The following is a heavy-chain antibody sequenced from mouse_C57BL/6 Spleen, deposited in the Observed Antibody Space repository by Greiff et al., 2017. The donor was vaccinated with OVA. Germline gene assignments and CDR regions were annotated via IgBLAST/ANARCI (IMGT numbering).Heavy chain of an antibody. CDR1: GFNIKDYY. V-gene: IGHV14-2*01. CDR3: ALDYYGSPAWFAY. D-gene: IGHD1-1*01. Sequence: EVQLQQSGAELVKPGASVKLSCTASGFNIKDYYMHWVKQRTEQGLEWIGRIDPEDGETKYAQKFQGKATITADTSSNTAYLQLSSLTSEDTDVYYCALDYYGSPAWFAYWGQGTLVTVSA. CDR2: IDPEDGET. J-gene: IGHJ3*01.